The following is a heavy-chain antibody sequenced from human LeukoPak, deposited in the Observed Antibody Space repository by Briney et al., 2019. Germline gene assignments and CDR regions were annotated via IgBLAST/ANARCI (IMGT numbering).Heavy chain of an antibody. Sequence: ASVKVSCKVSGYTLTELSMHWVRQAPVKGLEWMGGFDPEDGETIYAQKFQGRVTMTEDTSTDTAYMELSSLRSEDTAVYYCATEAGVTTEVREYYYGMDVWGQGTTVTVSS. D-gene: IGHD4-11*01. CDR2: FDPEDGET. V-gene: IGHV1-24*01. CDR3: ATEAGVTTEVREYYYGMDV. J-gene: IGHJ6*02. CDR1: GYTLTELS.